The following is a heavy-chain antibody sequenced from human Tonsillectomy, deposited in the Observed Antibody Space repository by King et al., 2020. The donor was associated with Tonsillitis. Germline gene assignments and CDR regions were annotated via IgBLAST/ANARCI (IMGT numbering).Heavy chain of an antibody. CDR3: ARGSTEAFDS. Sequence: VQLQQWGAGLLKPSETLSLTCAVYGGSFSGYYWNWIRQPPGKGLVWIGEINYSGSTNYNPSLESRVTISLDTPKNQFSLKLSSVTAADTAVYYCARGSTEAFDSWGQGTLATVSS. CDR1: GGSFSGYY. D-gene: IGHD4-17*01. CDR2: INYSGST. V-gene: IGHV4-34*01. J-gene: IGHJ4*02.